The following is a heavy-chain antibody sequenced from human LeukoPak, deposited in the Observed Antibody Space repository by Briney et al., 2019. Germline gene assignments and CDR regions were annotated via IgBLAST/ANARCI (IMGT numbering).Heavy chain of an antibody. CDR1: GYTFTSYY. V-gene: IGHV1-46*01. CDR2: MNPSDGST. J-gene: IGHJ4*02. D-gene: IGHD2-8*02. Sequence: ASVKVSCTASGYTFTSYYIHWVRQAPGQGLEWMGIMNPSDGSTSYAQKFRGRVTMTRDTSTTTVYMEMSNLSSEDTAMYYCAKSRTTGSASSDYWGQGTLVTVSS. CDR3: AKSRTTGSASSDY.